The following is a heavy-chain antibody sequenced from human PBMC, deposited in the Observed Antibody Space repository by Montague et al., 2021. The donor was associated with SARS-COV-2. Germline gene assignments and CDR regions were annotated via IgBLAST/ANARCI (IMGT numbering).Heavy chain of an antibody. CDR2: IYYDGSP. CDR3: ARYGSYFEH. J-gene: IGHJ4*02. Sequence: SETLSLTCTVSGGSIRSYYWSWIRQTPGKGLEWIGYIYYDGSPNYNPSLKSGVTMSVDSSKNQFSLRLSSVTAADTAVYYCARYGSYFEHWGQGTLVTVSS. CDR1: GGSIRSYY. V-gene: IGHV4-59*03. D-gene: IGHD1-26*01.